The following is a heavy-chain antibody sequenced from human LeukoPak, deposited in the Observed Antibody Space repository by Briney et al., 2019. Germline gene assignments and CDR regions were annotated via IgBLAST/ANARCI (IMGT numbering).Heavy chain of an antibody. D-gene: IGHD1-1*01. CDR2: INSRGGRT. CDR3: ARPRSEAGNY. J-gene: IGHJ4*02. Sequence: GGALRLSCTPSGFTLSRSTMSWVRQAPGKGLERVSHINSRGGRTYYADSVKGRFTISRDNSKNTLYLQMNRLRAEDTAADYCARPRSEAGNYWGQGTLVTVSS. CDR1: GFTLSRST. V-gene: IGHV3-23*01.